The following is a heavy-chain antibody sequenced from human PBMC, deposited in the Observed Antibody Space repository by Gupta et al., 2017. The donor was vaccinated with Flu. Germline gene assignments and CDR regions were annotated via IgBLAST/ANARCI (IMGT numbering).Heavy chain of an antibody. CDR1: GFTFSSYV. CDR2: ISGSGSNT. CDR3: AKGANWAFEI. D-gene: IGHD1-1*01. J-gene: IGHJ3*02. V-gene: IGHV3-23*01. Sequence: EVQLLESGGGLATPGGSLRLSCAASGFTFSSYVMRWVRQVPGKGLEWVSTISGSGSNTYYADSVKGRFTISGDSSKKTVYLQMNSLRAEDTAVYYCAKGANWAFEIWGQGTMVTVSS.